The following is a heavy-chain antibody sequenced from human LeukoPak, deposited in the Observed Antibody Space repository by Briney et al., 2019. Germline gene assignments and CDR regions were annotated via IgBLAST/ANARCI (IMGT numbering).Heavy chain of an antibody. J-gene: IGHJ3*01. CDR3: ARDWLAGNPYHAFDL. D-gene: IGHD3-22*01. CDR2: IKEDGSEE. Sequence: GGSLRLSCAASGFTFSSYWMSWVRQAPEKGLECVANIKEDGSEEYYVDSVKGRFSISRDNAKNSLYLQMNSLRAEDTAVYYCARDWLAGNPYHAFDLWGKGTMVTVSS. CDR1: GFTFSSYW. V-gene: IGHV3-7*01.